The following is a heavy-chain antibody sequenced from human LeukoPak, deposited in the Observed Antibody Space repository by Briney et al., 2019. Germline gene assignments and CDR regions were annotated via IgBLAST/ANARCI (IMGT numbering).Heavy chain of an antibody. V-gene: IGHV3-7*01. Sequence: GGSLRLSCAASGFTFSSYWMSWVRQAPGKGLEWVANIKHDGIEKNYVDSVRGRFTISRDNAKNSLYLQMMRLRAEDTAIYYCVRVKAWVVPTATGEFDPWGQGTLVTVSS. CDR3: VRVKAWVVPTATGEFDP. J-gene: IGHJ5*02. CDR2: IKHDGIEK. CDR1: GFTFSSYW. D-gene: IGHD2-2*01.